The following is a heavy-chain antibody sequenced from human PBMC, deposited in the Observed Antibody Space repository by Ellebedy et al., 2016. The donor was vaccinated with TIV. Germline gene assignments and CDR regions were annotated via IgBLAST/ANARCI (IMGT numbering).Heavy chain of an antibody. CDR1: GFTFSPYS. V-gene: IGHV3-48*04. J-gene: IGHJ3*01. D-gene: IGHD7-27*01. Sequence: GGSLRLSCAASGFTFSPYSMNWVRQAPGKGLEWVSYISGSSLTKLYADSVRGRFTISRDNSENSLYLQMNSLTVEDTAVYHCARDMAWGNERVNDAFDVWGQGTMVTVSS. CDR2: ISGSSLTK. CDR3: ARDMAWGNERVNDAFDV.